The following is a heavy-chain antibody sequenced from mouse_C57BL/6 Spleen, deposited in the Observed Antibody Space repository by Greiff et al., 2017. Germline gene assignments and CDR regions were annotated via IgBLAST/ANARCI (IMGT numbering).Heavy chain of an antibody. D-gene: IGHD1-1*01. J-gene: IGHJ4*01. CDR2: IDPNSGGT. CDR1: GYTFTSYW. CDR3: AEDYGSSPDYAMDY. Sequence: QVQLKQPGAELVKPGASVKLSCKASGYTFTSYWMHWVKQRPGRGLEWIGRIDPNSGGTKYNEKFKSKATLTVDKPSSTAYMQLSSLTSEDSAVYYCAEDYGSSPDYAMDYWGQGTSVTVSS. V-gene: IGHV1-72*01.